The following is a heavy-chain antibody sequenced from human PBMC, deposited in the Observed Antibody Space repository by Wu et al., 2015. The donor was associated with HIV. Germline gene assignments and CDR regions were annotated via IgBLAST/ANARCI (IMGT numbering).Heavy chain of an antibody. V-gene: IGHV1-2*02. Sequence: QVQLVQSGAEVKKPGASVKVSCKASGYTFTGYYMHWVRQAPGQGLEWMGWINPNSGSTNYAQKFQGRVTMTRDTSISTAYMELSRLGSDDTAVYYCARVGIAVGALRYWGQGTLVTVSS. D-gene: IGHD6-19*01. J-gene: IGHJ4*02. CDR1: GYTFTGYY. CDR3: ARVGIAVGALRY. CDR2: INPNSGST.